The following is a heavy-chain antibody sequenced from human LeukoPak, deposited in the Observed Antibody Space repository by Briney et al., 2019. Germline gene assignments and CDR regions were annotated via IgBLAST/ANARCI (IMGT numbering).Heavy chain of an antibody. CDR3: ARGGYSYGYVWYFDL. CDR1: GYSISGGYY. CDR2: IYHSGNT. J-gene: IGHJ2*01. D-gene: IGHD5-18*01. Sequence: SETLSLTCTVSGYSISGGYYWGWVRQPPGKGLEWIGSIYHSGNTFYNPSLKSRVSISVDTSKNQFSLKLSSVTAADTAVYYCARGGYSYGYVWYFDLWGRGTLVTVSS. V-gene: IGHV4-38-2*02.